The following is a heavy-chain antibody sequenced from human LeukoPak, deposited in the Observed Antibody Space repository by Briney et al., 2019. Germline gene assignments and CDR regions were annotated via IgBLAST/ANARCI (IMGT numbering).Heavy chain of an antibody. V-gene: IGHV3-23*01. Sequence: PGGSLRLSCAASGFTFSSYSMNWVRQAPGKGLEWVSAISGSGGSTYYADSVKGRFTISRDNSKNTLYLQMNSLRAEDTAVYYCAKEIGEYSSTPFQYWGQGTLVTVSS. CDR1: GFTFSSYS. J-gene: IGHJ1*01. CDR3: AKEIGEYSSTPFQY. D-gene: IGHD6-6*01. CDR2: ISGSGGST.